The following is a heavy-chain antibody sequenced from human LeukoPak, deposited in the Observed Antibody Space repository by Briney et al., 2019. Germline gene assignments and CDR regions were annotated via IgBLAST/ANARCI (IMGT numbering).Heavy chain of an antibody. D-gene: IGHD3-22*01. J-gene: IGHJ4*02. CDR1: GFTFDDYA. CDR2: ISWNSGSI. Sequence: GRSLRLSCAASGFTFDDYAMHWVRQAPGKGLEWVSGISWNSGSIGYADSVKGRFAISRDNAKNSLYLQMNSLRAEDTALYYCAKDIQYYYDSSGAFDYWGQGTLVTVSS. V-gene: IGHV3-9*01. CDR3: AKDIQYYYDSSGAFDY.